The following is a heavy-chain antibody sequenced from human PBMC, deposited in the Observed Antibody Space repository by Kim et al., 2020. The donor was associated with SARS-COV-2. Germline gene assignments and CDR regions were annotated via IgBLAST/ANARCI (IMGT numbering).Heavy chain of an antibody. Sequence: GGSLRPSCAASGFTFSSYAMSWVRQAPGKGLEWVSAISGSGGSTYYADSGKGRFTISRDNSKNTLYLQMNSLRAEDTAVYYCAKDPVAVAGRKDYWGQGTLVTVSS. D-gene: IGHD6-19*01. J-gene: IGHJ4*02. CDR1: GFTFSSYA. CDR3: AKDPVAVAGRKDY. V-gene: IGHV3-23*01. CDR2: ISGSGGST.